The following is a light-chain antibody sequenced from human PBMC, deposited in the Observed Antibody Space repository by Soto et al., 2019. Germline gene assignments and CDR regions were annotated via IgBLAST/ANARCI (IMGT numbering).Light chain of an antibody. CDR1: HDISDY. J-gene: IGKJ1*01. V-gene: IGKV1-39*01. CDR2: TAS. CDR3: QQTYTFPWT. Sequence: DIQMTQSPSSLSASVGGRVTITCQASHDISDYLSWFQHKPGEAPKLLIYTASSLQGGVPLRFSGAGSRTDFSLTISGLQPEDSATYYCQQTYTFPWTFGQGTKVDIK.